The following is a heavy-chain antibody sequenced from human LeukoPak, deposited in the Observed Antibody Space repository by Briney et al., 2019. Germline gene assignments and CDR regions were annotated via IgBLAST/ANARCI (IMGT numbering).Heavy chain of an antibody. V-gene: IGHV3-30*04. CDR2: ISYDGSNK. CDR3: ARGPDSAAAADFDY. Sequence: PGGSPRLSCAASGFTFSSYAMHWVRQAPGKGLEWVAVISYDGSNKYYADSVKGRFTISRDNSKNTLYLQMNSLRAEDTAVYYCARGPDSAAAADFDYWGQGTLVTVSS. CDR1: GFTFSSYA. D-gene: IGHD6-13*01. J-gene: IGHJ4*02.